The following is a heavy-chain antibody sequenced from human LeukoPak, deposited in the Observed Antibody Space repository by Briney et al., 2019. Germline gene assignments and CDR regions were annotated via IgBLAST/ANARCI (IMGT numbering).Heavy chain of an antibody. CDR3: ARMVTTVTPIDY. CDR2: ISYDGSNK. D-gene: IGHD4-17*01. V-gene: IGHV3-30*03. J-gene: IGHJ4*02. CDR1: GFTFSSYG. Sequence: GGSLRLSCAASGFTFSSYGMHWVRQAPGKGLEWVAVISYDGSNKYYADSVKGRFTISRDNSKNTLYLQMNSLRAEDTAVYYCARMVTTVTPIDYWGQGTLVTVSS.